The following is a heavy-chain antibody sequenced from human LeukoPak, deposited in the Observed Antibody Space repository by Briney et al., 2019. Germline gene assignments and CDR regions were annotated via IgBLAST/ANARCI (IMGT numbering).Heavy chain of an antibody. CDR2: ISGSGGST. V-gene: IGHV3-23*01. CDR1: GFTFSSYA. D-gene: IGHD3-3*01. Sequence: PGGSLRLSCAASGFTFSSYAMSWVRQAPGKGLEWVSAISGSGGSTYYADSVKGRFTISRGNSKNTLYLQMNSLRAEDTAVYYCAKGFVWSGYYTGRAFDIWGQGTMVTVSS. J-gene: IGHJ3*02. CDR3: AKGFVWSGYYTGRAFDI.